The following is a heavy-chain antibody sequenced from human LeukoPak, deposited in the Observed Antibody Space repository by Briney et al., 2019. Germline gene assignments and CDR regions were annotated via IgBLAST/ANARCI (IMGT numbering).Heavy chain of an antibody. CDR2: ISYDGSNK. D-gene: IGHD6-13*01. CDR3: AKDMSPGIAAAGKVDY. Sequence: GRSLRLSCAASGFTFSSYGMHWVRPAPGKGLEWVAVISYDGSNKYYADSVKGRFTISRDNSKNTLYLQMNSLRAEDTAVYYCAKDMSPGIAAAGKVDYWGQGTLVTVSS. V-gene: IGHV3-30*18. J-gene: IGHJ4*02. CDR1: GFTFSSYG.